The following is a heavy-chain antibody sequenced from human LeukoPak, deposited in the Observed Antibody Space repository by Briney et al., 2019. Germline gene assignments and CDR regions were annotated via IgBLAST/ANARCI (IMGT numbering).Heavy chain of an antibody. D-gene: IGHD2-15*01. CDR1: GYTLTHYG. CDR2: ISAYTGNT. Sequence: GASVKVSCKASGYTLTHYGISWVRQAPGQGLEWMGWISAYTGNTNYAQKIQGRVTMTTDASTSTAYMELRSLRSDDTAVYYCARGGGYSSGSGFSPYYFDYWGQGTLVTVSS. J-gene: IGHJ4*02. CDR3: ARGGGYSSGSGFSPYYFDY. V-gene: IGHV1-18*01.